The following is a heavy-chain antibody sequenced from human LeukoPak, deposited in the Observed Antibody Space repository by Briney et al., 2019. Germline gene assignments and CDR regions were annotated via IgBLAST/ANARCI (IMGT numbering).Heavy chain of an antibody. D-gene: IGHD2-15*01. J-gene: IGHJ5*02. CDR1: GGSISSYY. CDR2: IYTSGST. Sequence: SETLSLTCTVSGGSISSYYWSWIRQPAGKGLEWIGRIYTSGSTNYNPSLKSRVTMSVDTSKNQFSLKLSSVTAADTAVYYCARIGGPYCSGGSCSWFDPWGQGTLVTVSS. V-gene: IGHV4-4*07. CDR3: ARIGGPYCSGGSCSWFDP.